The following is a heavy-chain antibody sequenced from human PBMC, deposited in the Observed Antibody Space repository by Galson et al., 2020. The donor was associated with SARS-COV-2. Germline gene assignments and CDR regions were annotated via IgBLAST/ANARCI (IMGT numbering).Heavy chain of an antibody. CDR3: ARGGETGAWVY. CDR1: GGSINTRSYY. CDR2: IHYRGST. D-gene: IGHD1-26*01. J-gene: IGHJ4*02. V-gene: IGHV4-39*02. Sequence: SETLSLTCSVSGGSINTRSYYWGWIRQPPGGGLEWIGSIHYRGSTSYSPSLNGRLTMSVDTSKNQFSLKLNSVTAADTAVHYCARGGETGAWVYLGQGNLVTVSS.